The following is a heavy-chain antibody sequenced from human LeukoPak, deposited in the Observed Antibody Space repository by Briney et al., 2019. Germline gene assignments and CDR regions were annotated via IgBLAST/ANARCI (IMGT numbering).Heavy chain of an antibody. CDR1: GFTFSSFW. V-gene: IGHV3-74*01. CDR3: ARGNNCPDY. J-gene: IGHJ4*02. D-gene: IGHD1-1*01. Sequence: PGGSLRLSCAASGFTFSSFWMHWVRQAPGKGLVWVSRISTDGSSTSYADSVKGRFTISRDNAKNTLYLQMNSLRAEDTAVYYCARGNNCPDYWGQGTLVTVSS. CDR2: ISTDGSST.